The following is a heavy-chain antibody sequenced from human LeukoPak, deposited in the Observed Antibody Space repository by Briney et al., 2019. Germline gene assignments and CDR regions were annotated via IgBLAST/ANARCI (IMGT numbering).Heavy chain of an antibody. D-gene: IGHD2-8*01. V-gene: IGHV4-34*01. Sequence: SETLSLTCAVYGESFSGYYWSWIRQPPGKGLEWIGEINHSGSTNYNPSLKSRVTISVDTSKNQFSLKPSSVTAEDTAVYYCATVVLMGNFDYWGQGTLVTVSS. CDR1: GESFSGYY. CDR2: INHSGST. J-gene: IGHJ4*02. CDR3: ATVVLMGNFDY.